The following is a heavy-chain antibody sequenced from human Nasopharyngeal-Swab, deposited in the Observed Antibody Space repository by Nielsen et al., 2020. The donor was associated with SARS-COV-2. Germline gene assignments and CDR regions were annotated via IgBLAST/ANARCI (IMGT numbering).Heavy chain of an antibody. J-gene: IGHJ4*02. V-gene: IGHV1-3*01. CDR1: GYTLSNCA. CDR3: ARVPAVAASRIGY. CDR2: INAGKGNT. Sequence: SVQVSCKASGYTLSNCAMYWVRQAPGQRPELMGWINAGKGNTIYSQRFQGRVRISRDTSANTVYMELNRLRSEDTAVYYCARVPAVAASRIGYWGQGTLVTVSS. D-gene: IGHD6-19*01.